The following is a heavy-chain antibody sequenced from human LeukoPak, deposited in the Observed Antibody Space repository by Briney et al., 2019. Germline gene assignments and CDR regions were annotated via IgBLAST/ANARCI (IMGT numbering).Heavy chain of an antibody. CDR1: GYSFTSYW. V-gene: IGHV5-51*01. J-gene: IGHJ4*02. CDR3: ARHLGGYYDSSGCLDY. CDR2: IYPGDSDT. Sequence: RGESLQISCKGSGYSFTSYWIGWVRQLPGKGLEWMGIIYPGDSDTRYSPSFQGQVTISADKSISTAYLQWSSLKASDTAMYYCARHLGGYYDSSGCLDYWGQGTLVTVSS. D-gene: IGHD3-22*01.